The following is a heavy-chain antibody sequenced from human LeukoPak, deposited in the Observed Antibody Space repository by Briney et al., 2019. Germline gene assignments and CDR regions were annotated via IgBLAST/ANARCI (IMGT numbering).Heavy chain of an antibody. Sequence: ASVKVSCKASGYTFTGYYMHWVRQAPGQGLGWMGWINPNSGGTNYAQKFQGWVTMTRDTSISTAYMELSRLRSDDTAVYYCARAGTVEMTPLDYWGQGTLVIVSS. J-gene: IGHJ4*02. D-gene: IGHD5-24*01. V-gene: IGHV1-2*04. CDR1: GYTFTGYY. CDR3: ARAGTVEMTPLDY. CDR2: INPNSGGT.